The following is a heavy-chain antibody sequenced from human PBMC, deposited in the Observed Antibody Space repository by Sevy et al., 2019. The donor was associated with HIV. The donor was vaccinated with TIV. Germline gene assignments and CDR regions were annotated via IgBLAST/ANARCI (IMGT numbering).Heavy chain of an antibody. V-gene: IGHV1-69*13. D-gene: IGHD6-19*01. J-gene: IGHJ4*02. Sequence: ASVKVSCKASGGTFTTSGISWVRQVPGQGLEWMGGIIPILGTTNYAQRFQYRVTITADESTKTAYMELSSLRSEDTAVYYCARWGGNGWYYFDYWGQATSVTVSS. CDR3: ARWGGNGWYYFDY. CDR2: IIPILGTT. CDR1: GGTFTTSG.